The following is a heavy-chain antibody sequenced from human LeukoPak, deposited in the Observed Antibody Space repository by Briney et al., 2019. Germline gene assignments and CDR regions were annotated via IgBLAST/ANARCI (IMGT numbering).Heavy chain of an antibody. Sequence: PSETLSLTCAVSGGSISSSNWWSWVRPPPGKGLEWIGEIYHSGSTNYNPSLKSRVTISVDKSKNQFSLKLSSVTAADTAVYYCARVSGSGSSYGMDVWGQGTTVTVSS. V-gene: IGHV4-4*02. CDR1: GGSISSSNW. CDR2: IYHSGST. CDR3: ARVSGSGSSYGMDV. D-gene: IGHD3-10*01. J-gene: IGHJ6*02.